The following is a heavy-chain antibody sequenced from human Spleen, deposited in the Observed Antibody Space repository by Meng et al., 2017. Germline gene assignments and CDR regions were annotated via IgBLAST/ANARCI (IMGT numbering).Heavy chain of an antibody. CDR2: ISSSGSTI. Sequence: GESLKISCAASGFRFSNFAMSWVRQAPGKGLEWVSYISSSGSTIYYADSVKGRFTISRDNAKNSLYLQMNSLRAEDTAVYYCARGDYGDYLRGYWGQGTLVTVSS. CDR1: GFRFSNFA. D-gene: IGHD4-17*01. J-gene: IGHJ4*02. V-gene: IGHV3-11*04. CDR3: ARGDYGDYLRGY.